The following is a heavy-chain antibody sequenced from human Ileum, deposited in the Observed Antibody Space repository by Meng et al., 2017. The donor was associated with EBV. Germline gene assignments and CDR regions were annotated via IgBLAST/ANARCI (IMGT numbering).Heavy chain of an antibody. CDR2: IYYSGTT. CDR3: ARNSESGSYIDY. V-gene: IGHV4-28*01. D-gene: IGHD1-26*01. J-gene: IGHJ4*02. CDR1: GYSISTTNW. Sequence: QVQLQESGPGLGKPSDTLSRTCAVSGYSISTTNWWGWIRQPPGKGLEWIGHIYYSGTTYNNPSLKSRVTMSIDPSKNQFSLKLSSVTAVDTAVYYCARNSESGSYIDYWGLGTLVTVSS.